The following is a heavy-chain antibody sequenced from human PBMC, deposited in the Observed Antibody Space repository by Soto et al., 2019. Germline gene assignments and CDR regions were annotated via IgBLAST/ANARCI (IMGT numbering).Heavy chain of an antibody. J-gene: IGHJ4*02. CDR3: AGGDYAGAGTFYLTDH. D-gene: IGHD3-10*01. CDR1: GLIFNNYW. V-gene: IGHV3-74*01. CDR2: INGAGRTT. Sequence: EVQLVESGGGLVQPGGPLRLSCTASGLIFNNYWMHWVRQPPGKGPVWVSRINGAGRTTTYADSVRGRFTISRDNAKNTVYLQMNSLRAEDTAVYYCAGGDYAGAGTFYLTDHWGQGSLVTVSS.